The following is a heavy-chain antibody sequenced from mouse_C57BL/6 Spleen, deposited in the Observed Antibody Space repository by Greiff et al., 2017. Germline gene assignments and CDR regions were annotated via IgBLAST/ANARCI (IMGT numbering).Heavy chain of an antibody. V-gene: IGHV1-61*01. CDR3: ACYGSSYDAMDY. D-gene: IGHD1-1*01. Sequence: QVQLQQPGAELVRPGSSVTLSCKASGYTFTSYWMDWVKQRPGQGLEWIGNIYPSDSETHYNQKFKDKATLTVDKSSSTAYMQLSSLTSEDSAVYYCACYGSSYDAMDYWGQGTSVTVSS. CDR2: IYPSDSET. J-gene: IGHJ4*01. CDR1: GYTFTSYW.